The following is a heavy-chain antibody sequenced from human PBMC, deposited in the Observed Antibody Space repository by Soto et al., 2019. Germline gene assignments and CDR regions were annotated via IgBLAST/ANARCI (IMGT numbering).Heavy chain of an antibody. CDR2: ISSSGSTM. CDR3: ARVTIAASGLDH. V-gene: IGHV3-48*03. D-gene: IGHD6-13*01. Sequence: GGSLRLSCAASGFTFSSYEMNWVRQAPGKGLEWVSYISSSGSTMYYADSVKGRFTISRDNAKNSLFLQMNSLRAEDTAVYYCARVTIAASGLDHWGQGTLVTVS. CDR1: GFTFSSYE. J-gene: IGHJ4*02.